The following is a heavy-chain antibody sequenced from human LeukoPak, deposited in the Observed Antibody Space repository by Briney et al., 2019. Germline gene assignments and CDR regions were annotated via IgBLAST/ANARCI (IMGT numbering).Heavy chain of an antibody. CDR3: ASGHRSDILTAIDY. CDR2: INHSGST. Sequence: PSETLSLTCAVYGGSFSGYYWSWIRQPPGKGLEWIGEINHSGSTNYNPSLKSRVTISVDTSKNQFSLKLSSVTAADTAVYYCASGHRSDILTAIDYWGQGTLVTVSS. CDR1: GGSFSGYY. D-gene: IGHD3-9*01. V-gene: IGHV4-34*01. J-gene: IGHJ4*02.